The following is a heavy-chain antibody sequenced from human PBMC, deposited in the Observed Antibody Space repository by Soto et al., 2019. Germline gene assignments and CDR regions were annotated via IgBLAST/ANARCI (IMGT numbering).Heavy chain of an antibody. V-gene: IGHV4-34*01. Sequence: SETLSLTCAVYGGSFSAYYWSWIRQPPGKGLEWIGEINHSGSTNYNPSLKSRVTISVDTSKNQFSLKLNSVTAADTAVYYCASQALNTAIFDYWGRGTPVTVSS. CDR2: INHSGST. J-gene: IGHJ4*02. CDR3: ASQALNTAIFDY. D-gene: IGHD5-18*01. CDR1: GGSFSAYY.